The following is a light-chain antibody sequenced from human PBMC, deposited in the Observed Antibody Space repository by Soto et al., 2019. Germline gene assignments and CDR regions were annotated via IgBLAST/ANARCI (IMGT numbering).Light chain of an antibody. CDR2: DAS. CDR3: HHYNNWWA. Sequence: EIVMTQSPATLSVSPGERATLSCRASQTVRNNYLAWYQQKPGQAPRLLIYDASSRATGIPDRFSGGGSGTDFTLTISRLEPEDFAVYYCHHYNNWWAFGQGTKVDIK. V-gene: IGKV3D-20*02. J-gene: IGKJ1*01. CDR1: QTVRNNY.